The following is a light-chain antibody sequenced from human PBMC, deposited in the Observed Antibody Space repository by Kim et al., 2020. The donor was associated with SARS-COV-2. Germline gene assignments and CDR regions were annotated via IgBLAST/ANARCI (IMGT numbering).Light chain of an antibody. CDR2: GAS. Sequence: SPGERATLSCRASQSGSSNYFAWYQQKPGQAPRLLIYGASSRATGIPDRFSGSGSGTDFTLTITRLEPEDFAVYYCQQYSSSPATFGQGTKVDIK. CDR3: QQYSSSPAT. J-gene: IGKJ1*01. V-gene: IGKV3-20*01. CDR1: QSGSSNY.